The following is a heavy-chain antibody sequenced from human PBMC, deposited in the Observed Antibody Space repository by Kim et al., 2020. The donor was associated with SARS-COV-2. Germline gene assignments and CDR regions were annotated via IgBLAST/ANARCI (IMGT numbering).Heavy chain of an antibody. D-gene: IGHD6-6*01. CDR1: GGSISSYY. CDR3: ARAARRNPGYDY. CDR2: IYYSGST. Sequence: SETLSLTCTVSGGSISSYYWSWIRQPPGKGLEWIGYIYYSGSTNYNPSLKSRVTISVDTSKNQFSLKLSYVTAADTAVYYCARAARRNPGYDYWGQGTLVTVSS. V-gene: IGHV4-59*13. J-gene: IGHJ4*02.